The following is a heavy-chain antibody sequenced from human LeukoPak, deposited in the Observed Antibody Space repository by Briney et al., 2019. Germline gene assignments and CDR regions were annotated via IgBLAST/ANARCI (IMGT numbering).Heavy chain of an antibody. CDR1: GFTVSNNY. CDR2: IYRGGNI. CDR3: ARGGSNAGY. D-gene: IGHD1-26*01. Sequence: EAGGSLRLSCAASGFTVSNNYMRWVRQAPGKGLEWVSFIYRGGNIYYADSVKGRFTLSRDDSKNTLYLQMHSLRVEDTAVYYCARGGSNAGYWGQGTLVTVSS. V-gene: IGHV3-66*01. J-gene: IGHJ4*02.